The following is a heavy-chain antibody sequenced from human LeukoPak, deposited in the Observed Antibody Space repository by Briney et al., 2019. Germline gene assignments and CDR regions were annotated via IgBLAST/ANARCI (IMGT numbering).Heavy chain of an antibody. CDR3: AKEPVVPAAIPCYFDC. V-gene: IGHV3-23*01. CDR2: ISGSGGST. D-gene: IGHD2-2*02. CDR1: GFTFSSYA. J-gene: IGHJ4*02. Sequence: GGSLRLSCAASGFTFSSYAMSWVRQAPGKGLEWVSAISGSGGSTYYADSVKGRFTISRDNSKNTLYLQMNSLRAEDTAVYYCAKEPVVPAAIPCYFDCWGQGTLVTVSS.